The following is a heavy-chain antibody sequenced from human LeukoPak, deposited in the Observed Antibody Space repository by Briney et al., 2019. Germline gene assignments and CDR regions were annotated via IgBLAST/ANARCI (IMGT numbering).Heavy chain of an antibody. CDR2: IIPIFGTA. V-gene: IGHV1-69*05. CDR3: ARVGGSYRYQIDY. CDR1: GGTFSSYA. Sequence: SVKVSCKASGGTFSSYAISWVRQAPGQGLEWMGGIIPIFGTANYAQKFQGRVTITTDESTSTAYMELSSLRSEDTAVYYCARVGGSYRYQIDYWGQGTLVTVSS. J-gene: IGHJ4*02. D-gene: IGHD1-26*01.